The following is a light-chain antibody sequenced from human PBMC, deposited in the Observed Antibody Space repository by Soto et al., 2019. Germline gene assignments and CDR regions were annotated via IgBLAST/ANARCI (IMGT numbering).Light chain of an antibody. Sequence: DIQMTQSPSTLCGSVGDRVTITCRASQTISSWLAWYQQKPGKAPKLLIYKASTLKSGVPSRFSGSGSGTEFTLTISRLQPDDFATYYCQHYNSYSEAFGQGTKVELK. J-gene: IGKJ1*01. CDR2: KAS. CDR1: QTISSW. V-gene: IGKV1-5*03. CDR3: QHYNSYSEA.